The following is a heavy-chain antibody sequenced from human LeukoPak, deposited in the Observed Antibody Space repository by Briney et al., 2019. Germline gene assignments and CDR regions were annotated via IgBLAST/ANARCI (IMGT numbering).Heavy chain of an antibody. J-gene: IGHJ4*02. D-gene: IGHD2-8*01. CDR2: INHSGST. Sequence: SETLSLTCAVYGGSFSSYYWSWIRQPPGKGLEWIGEINHSGSTNYNPSLKSRVTISVDTSKNPFSLKLSSVTAADAAVYYCARGSGYCTNGVCSLYYVDYWGQGTLVTVSS. V-gene: IGHV4-34*01. CDR3: ARGSGYCTNGVCSLYYVDY. CDR1: GGSFSSYY.